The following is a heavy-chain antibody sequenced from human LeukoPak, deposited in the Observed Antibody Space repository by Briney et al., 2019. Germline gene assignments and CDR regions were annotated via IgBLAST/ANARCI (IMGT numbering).Heavy chain of an antibody. Sequence: PSETLSLTCAVYGGSFSGYYWNWIRQPPGKGLEWIGEINHSGSTNYNPSLKSRVTISVDTSKNQFSLKLSSVTAADTAVYYCARHGEQPGSYMDVWGKGTTVTISS. V-gene: IGHV4-34*01. CDR2: INHSGST. D-gene: IGHD3-10*01. CDR3: ARHGEQPGSYMDV. J-gene: IGHJ6*03. CDR1: GGSFSGYY.